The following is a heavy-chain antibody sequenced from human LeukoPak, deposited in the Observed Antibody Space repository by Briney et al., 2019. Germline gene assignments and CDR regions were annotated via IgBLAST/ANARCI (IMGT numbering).Heavy chain of an antibody. J-gene: IGHJ4*02. D-gene: IGHD3-22*01. Sequence: GGSLRLSCAASGFTFSSYGMHWVRQAPGKGLEWVAFIRHDGSNKYYADSAKGRFTISRDNSKNTLYLQMNSLRAEDTAVYYCAKEYYYYDSSGYYFCDYWGQGTLVTVSS. CDR3: AKEYYYYDSSGYYFCDY. V-gene: IGHV3-30*02. CDR2: IRHDGSNK. CDR1: GFTFSSYG.